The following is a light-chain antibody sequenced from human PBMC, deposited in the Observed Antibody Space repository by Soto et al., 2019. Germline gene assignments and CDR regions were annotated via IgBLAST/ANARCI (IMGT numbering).Light chain of an antibody. CDR2: EVD. Sequence: QSALTQPRSVSGSPGQSVTISCTGTSSDVGHYDHVSWYRQYPGKAPKLMIYEVDQRSSAVPDRFSGSKSGNTASLAITGLQAEDEADYYCQSFDSSRIGLLFGGGTKLTVL. V-gene: IGLV2-11*01. CDR3: QSFDSSRIGLL. J-gene: IGLJ2*01. CDR1: SSDVGHYDH.